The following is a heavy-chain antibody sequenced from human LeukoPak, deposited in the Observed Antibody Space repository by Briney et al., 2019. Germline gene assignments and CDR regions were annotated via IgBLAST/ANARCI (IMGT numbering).Heavy chain of an antibody. D-gene: IGHD2-2*01. CDR3: ARGRYCSSTSCYFGVLFDY. CDR1: GGTFSSYA. CDR2: IIPIFGTA. J-gene: IGHJ4*02. V-gene: IGHV1-69*13. Sequence: SVKVSCKASGGTFSSYAISWVRQAPGQGLEWMGGIIPIFGTANYAQKFQGRVTTTADESTSTACMELSSLRSEDTAVYYCARGRYCSSTSCYFGVLFDYWGQGTLVTVSS.